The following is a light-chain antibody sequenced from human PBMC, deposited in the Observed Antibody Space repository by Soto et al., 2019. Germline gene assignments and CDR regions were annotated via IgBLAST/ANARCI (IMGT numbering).Light chain of an antibody. Sequence: DIQMTQSPSSLSASVGDRVTITCRASQNIRSYLNWYQQRSGQAPKLLIYASSTLQGGVPTRFSGSGSGTDFTLIISSLQPEDFATYYCQQTYSTPQTFGHGTKGEVK. CDR2: ASS. CDR1: QNIRSY. J-gene: IGKJ1*01. V-gene: IGKV1-39*01. CDR3: QQTYSTPQT.